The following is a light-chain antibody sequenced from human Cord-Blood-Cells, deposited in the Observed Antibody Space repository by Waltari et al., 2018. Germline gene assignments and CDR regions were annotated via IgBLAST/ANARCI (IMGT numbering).Light chain of an antibody. CDR2: KAS. CDR1: QSISSW. Sequence: DIQMTQSPSTLSASVGDRVTITCRASQSISSWLAWYQQKPGKAPKLLIYKASSLESGGPSRFSGSGSGTEFTLTISSLQPDDFATDDCQQYNSDSWTFGQGTKVEIK. CDR3: QQYNSDSWT. J-gene: IGKJ1*01. V-gene: IGKV1-5*03.